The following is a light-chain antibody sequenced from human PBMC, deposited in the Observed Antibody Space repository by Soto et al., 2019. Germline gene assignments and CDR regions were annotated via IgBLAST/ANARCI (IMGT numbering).Light chain of an antibody. Sequence: QSVLTQPASVSGSPGQSITISCTGTSSDVGSYNPVSWYQQHPGKAPKLMIYEGSKRPSGVSNRFSGSKSGNTASLTISGLQAEDEADYYCCSYAGSSTYVFGTGTRSPS. V-gene: IGLV2-23*01. CDR2: EGS. CDR3: CSYAGSSTYV. CDR1: SSDVGSYNP. J-gene: IGLJ1*01.